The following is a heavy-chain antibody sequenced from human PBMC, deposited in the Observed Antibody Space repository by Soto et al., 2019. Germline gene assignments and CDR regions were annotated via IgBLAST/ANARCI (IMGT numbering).Heavy chain of an antibody. D-gene: IGHD3-10*02. V-gene: IGHV3-15*01. CDR3: TTIFMFGWLNY. Sequence: GGSLRLSCAGSGFTFSNAWMTWVRQAPGKGLEWVGRIKSKVNGETIDYTAPVKDRLTISRDDSKNTLYLQMNSLKTEDTAVYYCTTIFMFGWLNYWGQGSLVTVSS. CDR2: IKSKVNGETI. CDR1: GFTFSNAW. J-gene: IGHJ4*02.